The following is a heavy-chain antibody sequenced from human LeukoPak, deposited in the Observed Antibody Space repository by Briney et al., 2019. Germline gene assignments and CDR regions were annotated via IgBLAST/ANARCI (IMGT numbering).Heavy chain of an antibody. CDR2: INPSGGST. CDR1: GYTFTSYG. CDR3: ARDATQLVMDY. D-gene: IGHD6-6*01. V-gene: IGHV1-46*01. J-gene: IGHJ4*02. Sequence: ASVKVSCKASGYTFTSYGISWVRQAPGQGLEWMGIINPSGGSTSYAQKFQGRVTMTRDTSTSTVYMELSSLRSEDTAVYYCARDATQLVMDYWGQGTLVTVSS.